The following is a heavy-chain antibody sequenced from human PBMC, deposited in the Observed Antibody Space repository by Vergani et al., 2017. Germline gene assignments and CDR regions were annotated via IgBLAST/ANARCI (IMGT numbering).Heavy chain of an antibody. V-gene: IGHV4-31*11. J-gene: IGHJ6*03. Sequence: QVQLQESGPGVVKPSQTLSLTCAVSGGSISSGDHCWTWIRQRPGKGLEWIGYIFYSGSTYDNPSLRSRLTISVDTSQNQFALKLRSVTAADTAVYYCARVYTQVPANSHFYYMDVWGKGTTVVVSS. CDR2: IFYSGST. D-gene: IGHD3-16*01. CDR1: GGSISSGDHC. CDR3: ARVYTQVPANSHFYYMDV.